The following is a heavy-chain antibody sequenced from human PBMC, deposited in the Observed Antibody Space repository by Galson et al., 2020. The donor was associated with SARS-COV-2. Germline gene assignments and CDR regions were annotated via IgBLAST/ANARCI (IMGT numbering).Heavy chain of an antibody. V-gene: IGHV3-15*05. D-gene: IGHD1-7*01. CDR3: TNDDIRGTPTNLDH. J-gene: IGHJ4*02. CDR2: IKHKADGATT. CDR1: GFTFSDTW. Sequence: GGSLTLSCAASGFTFSDTWMTWVRQAPGKGLEWVGRIKHKADGATTGYAAPVKGRFVISRDDSKDTLYLEMNSLKIEDTGVYYCTNDDIRGTPTNLDHWGQGTLVTVSS.